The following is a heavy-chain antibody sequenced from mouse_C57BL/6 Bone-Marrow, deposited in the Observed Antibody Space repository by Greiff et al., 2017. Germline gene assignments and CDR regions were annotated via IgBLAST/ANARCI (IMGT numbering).Heavy chain of an antibody. J-gene: IGHJ2*01. Sequence: VQLQESGAELVKPGASVKLSCKASGYTFTSYWMQWVKQRPGQGLEWIGEIDPSDSYTNYNQKFKGKATLTVDTSSSTAYMQLSSLTSEDSAVDYCARERYIFDYWGQGTTLTVAS. CDR2: IDPSDSYT. CDR3: ARERYIFDY. CDR1: GYTFTSYW. V-gene: IGHV1-50*01.